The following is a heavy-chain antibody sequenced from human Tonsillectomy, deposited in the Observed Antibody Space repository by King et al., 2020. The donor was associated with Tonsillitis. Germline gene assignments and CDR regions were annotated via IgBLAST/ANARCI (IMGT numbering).Heavy chain of an antibody. Sequence: VQLVGSGGGLVKPRGSRRLSCAASGFTFSHYYMSWFRQAPGRGLEWVSHISTIADPTYYADTVPGRFTISRDNAKNALYLQVNSLRPEDTAVYYCATYKYSSSLFDFWGQGTLVTVSS. CDR3: ATYKYSSSLFDF. CDR1: GFTFSHYY. CDR2: ISTIADPT. D-gene: IGHD6-6*01. V-gene: IGHV3-11*01. J-gene: IGHJ4*02.